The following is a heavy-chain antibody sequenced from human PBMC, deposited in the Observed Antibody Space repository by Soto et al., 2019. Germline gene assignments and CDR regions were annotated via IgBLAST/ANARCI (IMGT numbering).Heavy chain of an antibody. CDR2: IYPGDSDT. Sequence: PGESLKISCEASGYSFASNWIGWVRQMPGTGLDWMGIIYPGDSDTRYSPSFQGQVTISADKSISTAYLQWSSLKASDTAIYYCARRQTFGYLDSWGQATLVTVSS. D-gene: IGHD5-18*01. J-gene: IGHJ4*02. CDR3: ARRQTFGYLDS. CDR1: GYSFASNW. V-gene: IGHV5-51*01.